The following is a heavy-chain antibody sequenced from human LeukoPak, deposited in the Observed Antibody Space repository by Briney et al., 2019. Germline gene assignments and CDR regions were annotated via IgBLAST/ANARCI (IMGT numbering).Heavy chain of an antibody. V-gene: IGHV3-53*01. CDR1: GLTVNTNF. CDR2: IYPSGST. CDR3: AKDGGE. D-gene: IGHD3-16*01. Sequence: GGSLRLSCAASGLTVNTNFMSWVRQAPGKGLEWVSVIYPSGSTHYGDAVKGRFTISRDNFKSAVFLEMSSVTDEDTAVYYCAKDGGEGGQGTLVTVSS. J-gene: IGHJ4*02.